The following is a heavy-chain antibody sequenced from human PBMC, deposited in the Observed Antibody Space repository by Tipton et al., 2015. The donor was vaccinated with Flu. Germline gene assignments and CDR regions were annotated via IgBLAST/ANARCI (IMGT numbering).Heavy chain of an antibody. CDR3: ARDLFDPGNYLGY. J-gene: IGHJ4*02. CDR1: GGSISSYY. D-gene: IGHD3-10*01. CDR2: VHYNGDT. Sequence: GLVKPSETLSLTCTVSGGSISSYYWHWIRQSPGKGLEWIGYVHYNGDTIYNSALRSRVTISVDTSKNQFSLRLRSMTAADTARYYCARDLFDPGNYLGYWGQGVPVIVSS. V-gene: IGHV4-59*01.